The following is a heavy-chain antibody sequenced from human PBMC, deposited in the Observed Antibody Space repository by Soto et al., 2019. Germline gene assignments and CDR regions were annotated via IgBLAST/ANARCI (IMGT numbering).Heavy chain of an antibody. D-gene: IGHD2-2*01. CDR2: VSKSDYT. CDR3: AREDSIIIPAVSDF. J-gene: IGHJ4*02. V-gene: IGHV3-21*01. Sequence: GSLILAGSVSGFNFNNYGINWVRQAPGKGLEWVSSVSKSDYTYYSDSVKGRFTISRDNAKNSVSLQMNTLRAEDTDVYYCAREDSIIIPAVSDFWGQGTLVTVYS. CDR1: GFNFNNYG.